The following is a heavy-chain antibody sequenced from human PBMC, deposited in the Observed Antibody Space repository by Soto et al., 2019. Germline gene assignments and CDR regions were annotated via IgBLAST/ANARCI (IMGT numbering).Heavy chain of an antibody. D-gene: IGHD3-10*01. Sequence: SETLSLTCAVYGGSFSGYYWSWIRQPPGKWLEWIGEINHSGSTNYNQTLKSRVTISVDTSKNQYSLKLSSVTAADTAVYYCARGYGSGSYYTLYYYYGMDVWGQGTTVTVSS. V-gene: IGHV4-34*01. CDR1: GGSFSGYY. CDR3: ARGYGSGSYYTLYYYYGMDV. J-gene: IGHJ6*02. CDR2: INHSGST.